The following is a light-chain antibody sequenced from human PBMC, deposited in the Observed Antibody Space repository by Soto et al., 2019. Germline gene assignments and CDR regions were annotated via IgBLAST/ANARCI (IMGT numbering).Light chain of an antibody. Sequence: TVLTQSPATLSLSPGEREALSCRASQSVSSYLAWYQQKPGQAPRLLIYDASKRATGIPARFTGSGSGTDFTLTISSLEPEDFAVYFCQQRSNWPSTFGGGTKVEI. V-gene: IGKV3-11*01. CDR3: QQRSNWPST. CDR1: QSVSSY. J-gene: IGKJ4*01. CDR2: DAS.